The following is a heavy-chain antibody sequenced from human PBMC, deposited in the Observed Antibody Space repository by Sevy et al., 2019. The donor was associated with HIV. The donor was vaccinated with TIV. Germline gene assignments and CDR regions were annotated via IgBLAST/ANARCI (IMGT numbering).Heavy chain of an antibody. J-gene: IGHJ3*02. CDR2: ISGSGGST. V-gene: IGHV3-23*01. D-gene: IGHD3-22*01. CDR3: AKDQEDSSGYYYGVDAFDI. CDR1: GFTFSSYA. Sequence: GGSLRLSCAASGFTFSSYAMSWVRQAPGKGLEWVSAISGSGGSTYYADSVKGRFTISRDNSKTMLYLQMNSLRAEDRAVYYCAKDQEDSSGYYYGVDAFDIWGQGTMVTVSS.